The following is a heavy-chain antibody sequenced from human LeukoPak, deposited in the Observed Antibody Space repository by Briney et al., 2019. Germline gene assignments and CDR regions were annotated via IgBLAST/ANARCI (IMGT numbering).Heavy chain of an antibody. CDR1: GYTFTSYY. D-gene: IGHD4-17*01. CDR2: IIPMFGTA. CDR3: AREDGVQAGGGDY. V-gene: IGHV1-69*06. J-gene: IGHJ4*02. Sequence: SVKVSCKASGYTFTSYYMHWVRQAPGQGLEWMGGIIPMFGTANYAQKFQGRVTITADKSTSTAYMELSSLRSEDTAVYYCAREDGVQAGGGDYWGQGTLVTVSS.